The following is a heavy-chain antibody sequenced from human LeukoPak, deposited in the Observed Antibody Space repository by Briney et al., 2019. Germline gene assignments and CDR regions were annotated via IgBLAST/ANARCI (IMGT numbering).Heavy chain of an antibody. D-gene: IGHD4-23*01. CDR1: GYTFTSYD. Sequence: ASVKVSCKTSGYTFTSYDISWVRQAPGQGPEWLGWINTNIGNTHYAQSLQDRVTLTTDTSTSTAYMELRSLKSDDTAIYYCARGVSGVTPPWGQGTLVIVSS. CDR2: INTNIGNT. V-gene: IGHV1-18*01. J-gene: IGHJ5*02. CDR3: ARGVSGVTPP.